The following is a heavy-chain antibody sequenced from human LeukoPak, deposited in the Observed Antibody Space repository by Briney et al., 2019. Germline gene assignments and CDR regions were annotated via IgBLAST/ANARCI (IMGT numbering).Heavy chain of an antibody. Sequence: GGSLRLACAASGFDLTTYAMTWVRQAPAKGLEWVSSIRIGGGGTYYADSVKGRFTISRDNSENTLHLQMNNLRVEDTARYFCARCMVLSQGWCNWFTPSGQGTLVTVSS. V-gene: IGHV3-23*01. D-gene: IGHD6-13*01. CDR2: IRIGGGGT. CDR3: ARCMVLSQGWCNWFTP. CDR1: GFDLTTYA. J-gene: IGHJ5*02.